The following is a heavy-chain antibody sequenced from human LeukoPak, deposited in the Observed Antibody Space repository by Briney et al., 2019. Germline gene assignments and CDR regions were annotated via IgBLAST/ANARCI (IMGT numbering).Heavy chain of an antibody. J-gene: IGHJ4*02. D-gene: IGHD1-26*01. CDR1: GGSISSSSYF. Sequence: PSETLSLTCTVSGGSISSSSYFWGWIRQPPGKGLEWIGTIYYSGTTYFNPPLKSRVTISVDTSKNQFSLKLSSVTAADTAVYYCARDLRYSGSSGFDYWGQGTLVTVSS. CDR3: ARDLRYSGSSGFDY. V-gene: IGHV4-39*07. CDR2: IYYSGTT.